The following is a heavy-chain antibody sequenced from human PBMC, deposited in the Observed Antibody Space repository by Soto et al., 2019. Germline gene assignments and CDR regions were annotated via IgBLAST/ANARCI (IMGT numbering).Heavy chain of an antibody. V-gene: IGHV1-69*14. CDR1: GGTFSSYA. J-gene: IGHJ4*02. CDR2: IIPIFGTA. D-gene: IGHD2-8*02. Sequence: QVQLVQSGAEVKKPGSSVKVSCKASGGTFSSYAISWVRQAPGQGLEWMGGIIPIFGTANYAQKFQGRVTNTADKSTSTADMEQSSLRSEDTAVYYCRAGGGSSGPPDFDYWGQGTLVTVSS. CDR3: RAGGGSSGPPDFDY.